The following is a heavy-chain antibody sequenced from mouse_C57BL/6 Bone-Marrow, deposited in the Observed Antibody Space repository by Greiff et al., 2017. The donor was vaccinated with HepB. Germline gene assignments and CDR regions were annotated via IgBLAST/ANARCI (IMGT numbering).Heavy chain of an antibody. CDR3: ARGDGYYSRYFDV. V-gene: IGHV2-2*01. Sequence: VKLQESGPGLVQPSQSLSITCTVSGFSLTSYGVHWVRQSPGKGLEWLGVIWSGGSTDYNAAFISRLSISKDNSKSQVFFKMNSLQADDTAIYYCARGDGYYSRYFDVWGTGTTVTVSS. J-gene: IGHJ1*03. D-gene: IGHD2-3*01. CDR1: GFSLTSYG. CDR2: IWSGGST.